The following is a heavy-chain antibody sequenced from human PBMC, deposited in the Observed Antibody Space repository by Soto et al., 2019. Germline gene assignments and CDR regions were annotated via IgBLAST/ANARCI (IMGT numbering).Heavy chain of an antibody. D-gene: IGHD2-8*01. CDR2: IYHSGST. CDR1: GGSISSGGYS. Sequence: SETLSLTCAVSGGSISSGGYSWSWIRQPPGKGLEWIGYIYHSGSTYYNPSLKSRVTISVDRSKNQFSLKLSSVTAADTAVYYCARTRLMVYARGPGPYFDYWGQGTLVTVSS. CDR3: ARTRLMVYARGPGPYFDY. J-gene: IGHJ4*02. V-gene: IGHV4-30-2*01.